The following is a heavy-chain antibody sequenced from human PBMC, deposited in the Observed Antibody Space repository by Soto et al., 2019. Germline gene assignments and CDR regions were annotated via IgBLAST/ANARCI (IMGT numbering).Heavy chain of an antibody. D-gene: IGHD3-3*01. CDR3: ARGGDRGRYDWRALYH. Sequence: GESLKISCKGSGYSFTTHLIGWVRQMPGKGLEWMGIIYPGDSDTKYSPSFQGQVTISADKSISTAYLQWSSLKASDTAMYYCARGGDRGRYDWRALYHWGQGTLVTISS. J-gene: IGHJ4*02. CDR1: GYSFTTHL. V-gene: IGHV5-51*01. CDR2: IYPGDSDT.